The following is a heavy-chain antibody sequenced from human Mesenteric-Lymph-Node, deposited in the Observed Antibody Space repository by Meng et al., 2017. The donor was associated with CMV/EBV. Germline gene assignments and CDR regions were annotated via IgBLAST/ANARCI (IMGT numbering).Heavy chain of an antibody. V-gene: IGHV1-2*02. CDR2: INPNTGGT. J-gene: IGHJ4*02. D-gene: IGHD1-26*01. CDR3: ASRVGMGATTDFGY. Sequence: ASVKVSCKASGYTFSDYFMHWVRQAPGQGLEWMGWINPNTGGTDYAQKFQGRVTLTRDTSISTVYMELSRLKSDDTAVYYCASRVGMGATTDFGYWGQGTLVTVSS. CDR1: GYTFSDYF.